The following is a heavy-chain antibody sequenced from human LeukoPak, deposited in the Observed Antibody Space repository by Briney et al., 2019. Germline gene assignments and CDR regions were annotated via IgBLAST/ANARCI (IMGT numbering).Heavy chain of an antibody. J-gene: IGHJ6*03. CDR1: GFTFSSYA. Sequence: GGSLRLSCAASGFTFSSYAMNWVRQAPGKGLEWVSAITGSGGRTYYADSVKGRFTISRDNAKNSLYLQMNSLRAEDTAVYYCARCPKYSSRTQRNYYMDVWGKGTTVTISS. V-gene: IGHV3-23*01. CDR2: ITGSGGRT. CDR3: ARCPKYSSRTQRNYYMDV. D-gene: IGHD6-13*01.